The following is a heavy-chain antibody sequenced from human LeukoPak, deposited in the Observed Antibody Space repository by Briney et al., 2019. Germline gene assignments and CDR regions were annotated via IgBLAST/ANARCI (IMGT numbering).Heavy chain of an antibody. J-gene: IGHJ3*02. CDR1: GFTFSSYS. D-gene: IGHD4-17*01. V-gene: IGHV3-21*01. CDR2: ISSSSSYI. CDR3: ARDNRETTGDYAFDI. Sequence: KAGGSLRLSCAASGFTFSSYSMNLVRQAPGKGLEWVSSISSSSSYIYYADSVKGRFTISRDNAKNSLYLHMNSLRAEDTAVYYCARDNRETTGDYAFDIWGQGTMVTVSS.